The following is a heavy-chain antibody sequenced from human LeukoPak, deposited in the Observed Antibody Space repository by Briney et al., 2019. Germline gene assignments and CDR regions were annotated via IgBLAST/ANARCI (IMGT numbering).Heavy chain of an antibody. CDR1: GFTFISYS. D-gene: IGHD3-10*01. Sequence: GGSLRLSCAASGFTFISYSMNWVRQAPGKGLEWVSSISSSSSYIYYADSVKGRFTISIDNAKNSLYLQMNSLRAEDTAVYYWSGLRAGITMVRGVLPNWGQGTLATVSS. CDR2: ISSSSSYI. V-gene: IGHV3-21*01. J-gene: IGHJ4*02. CDR3: SGLRAGITMVRGVLPN.